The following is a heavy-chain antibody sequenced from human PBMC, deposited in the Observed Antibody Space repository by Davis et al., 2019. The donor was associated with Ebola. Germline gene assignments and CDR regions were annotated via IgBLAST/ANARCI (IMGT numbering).Heavy chain of an antibody. CDR1: VASISSHY. J-gene: IGHJ4*02. CDR2: IHYTGST. V-gene: IGHV4-59*11. Sequence: PSETLSLTCTVSVASISSHYWSWIRQPPGKGLEWIGYIHYTGSTNYNPSLKSRVTISVDTSKNQFSLKLRSVTAADTAVYYCARGVAYWGQGTLVTVSS. CDR3: ARGVAY. D-gene: IGHD3-3*01.